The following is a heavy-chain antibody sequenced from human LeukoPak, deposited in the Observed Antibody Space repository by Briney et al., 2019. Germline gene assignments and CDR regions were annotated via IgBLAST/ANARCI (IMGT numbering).Heavy chain of an antibody. CDR1: GFTFSSYG. CDR3: ARARRRNAAVEGWWFDP. Sequence: PGGSLRLSCAASGFTFSSYGMSWVRQAPGKGLEWVSLIYSGGSTYYADSVKGRFTISRDNSKNTLYLQMNSLRAEDTAVYYCARARRRNAAVEGWWFDPWGQGTLVTVSS. V-gene: IGHV3-66*01. J-gene: IGHJ5*02. D-gene: IGHD1-14*01. CDR2: IYSGGST.